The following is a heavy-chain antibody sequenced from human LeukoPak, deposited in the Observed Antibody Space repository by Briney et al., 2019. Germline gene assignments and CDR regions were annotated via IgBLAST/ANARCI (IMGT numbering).Heavy chain of an antibody. CDR1: GFTFNRCW. D-gene: IGHD2-2*01. J-gene: IGHJ4*02. V-gene: IGHV3-7*01. Sequence: GGSLRLSCVVSGFTFNRCWMNWVRQAPGKGLEWVAHINPDGRDTYYVDSVKGRFTISRDNAQNSMYLQMNSLRAEDTAVYYCARDLGDIVVVPAAHFDYWGQGTLVTVSS. CDR2: INPDGRDT. CDR3: ARDLGDIVVVPAAHFDY.